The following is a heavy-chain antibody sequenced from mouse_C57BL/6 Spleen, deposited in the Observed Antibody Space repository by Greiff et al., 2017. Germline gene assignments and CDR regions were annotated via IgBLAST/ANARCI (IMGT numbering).Heavy chain of an antibody. V-gene: IGHV1-7*01. CDR2: INPSSGYT. CDR1: GYTFTRYW. CDR3: AREGFITPSWDFDV. Sequence: VKLMESGAELAKPGASVKLSCKASGYTFTRYWMNWVKQRPGQGLEWIGYINPSSGYTKYNQKFKDKDTLTADKSSSTASMQLSSLTYEDSAVYYCAREGFITPSWDFDVWGTGTTVTVSS. J-gene: IGHJ1*03. D-gene: IGHD1-1*01.